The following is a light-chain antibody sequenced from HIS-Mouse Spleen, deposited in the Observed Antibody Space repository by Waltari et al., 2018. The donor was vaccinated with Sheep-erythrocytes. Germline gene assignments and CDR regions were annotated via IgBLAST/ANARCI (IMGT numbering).Light chain of an antibody. CDR2: EDS. V-gene: IGLV3-10*01. CDR1: KLGDKY. J-gene: IGLJ2*01. Sequence: SYELTQPPSVSVSPGQTASLTCPGDKLGDKYVYWYQQKSGQAPVLVIYEDSKRPSGIPERFSGSSSGTMATLTISGAQVEDEADYYCYSTDSSGNHVVFGGGTKLTVL. CDR3: YSTDSSGNHVV.